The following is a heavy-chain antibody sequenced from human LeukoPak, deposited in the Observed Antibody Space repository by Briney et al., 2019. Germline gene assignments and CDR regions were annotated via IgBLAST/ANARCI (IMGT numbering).Heavy chain of an antibody. Sequence: ASVKVSCKVSGYTLTELSMHWVRQAPGKGRGWMGGFDPDDGETIYAQKFQGRVTMTEDTSTDTAYMELSSLRSEDTAVYYCATPDYGSGSYFEYYFDYWGQGTLVTVSS. D-gene: IGHD3-10*01. CDR3: ATPDYGSGSYFEYYFDY. CDR1: GYTLTELS. CDR2: FDPDDGET. V-gene: IGHV1-24*01. J-gene: IGHJ4*02.